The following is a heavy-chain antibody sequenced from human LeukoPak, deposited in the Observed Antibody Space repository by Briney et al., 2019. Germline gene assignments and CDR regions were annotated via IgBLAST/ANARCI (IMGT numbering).Heavy chain of an antibody. CDR3: ARDRYYDFWSGYYLNWFDP. J-gene: IGHJ5*02. CDR2: INPKSGGT. D-gene: IGHD3-3*01. CDR1: GYTFTAYY. Sequence: ASVKVPCKASGYTFTAYYLHWVRQAPGQGPEWMGWINPKSGGTKYAQKFQGRVTMTRDTSISTAYMELSRLRSDDTAVYYCARDRYYDFWSGYYLNWFDPWGQGTLVTVSS. V-gene: IGHV1-2*02.